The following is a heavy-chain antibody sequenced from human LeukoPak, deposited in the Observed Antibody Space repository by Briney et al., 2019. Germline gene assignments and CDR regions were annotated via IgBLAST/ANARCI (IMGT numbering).Heavy chain of an antibody. D-gene: IGHD3-22*01. CDR3: ARQLGSNFPFDSSGYYDY. CDR2: IIPIFGTA. J-gene: IGHJ4*02. V-gene: IGHV1-69*05. CDR1: GGTFSSYA. Sequence: SVKVSCKASGGTFSSYAISWVRQAPGQGLEWMGRIIPIFGTANYAQKFQGRVTITTDESTSTAYMELSSLRSEDTAVYYCARQLGSNFPFDSSGYYDYWGQGTLVTV.